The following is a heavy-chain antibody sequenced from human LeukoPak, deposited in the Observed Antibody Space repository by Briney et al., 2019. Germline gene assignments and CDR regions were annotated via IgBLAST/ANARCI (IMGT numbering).Heavy chain of an antibody. Sequence: GASVKVSCKASGYTFASYGISWVGQAPGQGLEWMGWISAYNGNTNYAQKLQGRVTMTTDTSTSTAYMELRSLRSDDTAVYYCARAPDMVRAELSIWGQGTLVTVSS. CDR1: GYTFASYG. D-gene: IGHD3-10*01. CDR3: ARAPDMVRAELSI. V-gene: IGHV1-18*04. CDR2: ISAYNGNT. J-gene: IGHJ4*02.